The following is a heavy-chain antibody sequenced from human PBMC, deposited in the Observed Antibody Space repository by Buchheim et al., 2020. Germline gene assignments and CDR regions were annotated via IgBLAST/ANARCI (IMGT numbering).Heavy chain of an antibody. CDR2: IRMKTNGGTT. D-gene: IGHD3-9*01. V-gene: IGHV3-49*04. J-gene: IGHJ4*02. Sequence: EMQVVESGGGLVQPGRSLRLSCTVSGFRFGDYTMSWVRQAPGRGLEWVGFIRMKTNGGTTEYAASVKGRFTISRDDSTSIAYLQMISLKTEDTAVYYCTRHADLTGWPFDIWGQGAL. CDR1: GFRFGDYT. CDR3: TRHADLTGWPFDI.